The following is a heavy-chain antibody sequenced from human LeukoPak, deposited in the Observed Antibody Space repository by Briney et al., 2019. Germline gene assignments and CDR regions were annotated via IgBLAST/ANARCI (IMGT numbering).Heavy chain of an antibody. Sequence: SETLSLTCAVYGGSFSGYYWSWLRQPPGKGLEWIGEINHSGSTNYNPSLKSRVTISVDTSKNQFSLKLSSVTAADTAVYYGARRGYQHSYGMDVWDQGTTVTVSS. J-gene: IGHJ6*02. V-gene: IGHV4-34*01. CDR2: INHSGST. CDR3: ARRGYQHSYGMDV. CDR1: GGSFSGYY. D-gene: IGHD2-2*01.